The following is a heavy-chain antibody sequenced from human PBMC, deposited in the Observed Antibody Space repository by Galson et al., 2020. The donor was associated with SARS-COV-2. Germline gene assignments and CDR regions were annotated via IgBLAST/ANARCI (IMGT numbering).Heavy chain of an antibody. D-gene: IGHD2-8*01. V-gene: IGHV4-39*07. J-gene: IGHJ3*02. Sequence: SQTLSLTCTVSGGSISSSNYYWGWIRQPPGKGLEWIGSIYYSGSTYYIPSLKSRVTISVDTSKNQFSLKLSSVTAADTAVYYCTRDLLMVHAVDIWGQGTMVTVSS. CDR2: IYYSGST. CDR1: GGSISSSNYY. CDR3: TRDLLMVHAVDI.